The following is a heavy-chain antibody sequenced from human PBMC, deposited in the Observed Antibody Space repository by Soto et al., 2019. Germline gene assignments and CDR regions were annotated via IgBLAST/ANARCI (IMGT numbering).Heavy chain of an antibody. D-gene: IGHD2-2*01. CDR2: INPDGSEQ. CDR1: GFTFSTYY. J-gene: IGHJ4*02. V-gene: IGHV3-7*01. Sequence: EVQLVEAGGGLVQPGGSLRVSCAASGFTFSTYYMNWVRQTPRKGLEWVAAINPDGSEQYYLDSVKGRFTISRDNAKNSLYLQMNSLRAEDTALYYCTRLKPAASDYWCQGTTVTVSS. CDR3: TRLKPAASDY.